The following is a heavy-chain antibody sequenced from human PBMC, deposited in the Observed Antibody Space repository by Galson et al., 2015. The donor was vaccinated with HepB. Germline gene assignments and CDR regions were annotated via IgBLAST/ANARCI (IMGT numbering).Heavy chain of an antibody. CDR1: GFTFSSYW. CDR2: INSEGSNT. D-gene: IGHD1-26*01. CDR3: ARGGVGSYSNFDY. J-gene: IGHJ4*02. V-gene: IGHV3-74*01. Sequence: SLRLSCAASGFTFSSYWVHWVRQAPGKGLVWVSRINSEGSNTNYAGSVKGRFTISRDNAKNTLYLQMNSLRAEDTAVYYCARGGVGSYSNFDYWGQGTLVTVSS.